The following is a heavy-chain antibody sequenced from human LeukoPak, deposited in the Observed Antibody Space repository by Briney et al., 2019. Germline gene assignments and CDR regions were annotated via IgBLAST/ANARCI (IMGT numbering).Heavy chain of an antibody. CDR1: GYTFTGHY. D-gene: IGHD3-10*01. Sequence: ASVKVSCKASGYTFTGHYMHWVRQAPGQGLEWMGWINPNSGGTNYAQKFQGRVTMTRDTSISTAYMELSRLRSDDTAVYYCARSPTQAMVRRALRVDWFDPWGQGTLVTVST. V-gene: IGHV1-2*02. CDR3: ARSPTQAMVRRALRVDWFDP. CDR2: INPNSGGT. J-gene: IGHJ5*02.